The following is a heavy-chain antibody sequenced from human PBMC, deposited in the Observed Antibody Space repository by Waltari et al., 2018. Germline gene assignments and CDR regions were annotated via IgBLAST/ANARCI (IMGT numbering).Heavy chain of an antibody. CDR2: VKPDGGEK. V-gene: IGHV3-7*01. D-gene: IGHD1-26*01. CDR3: VRWRWEQSEFDY. Sequence: EVRLVESGGGLVQPGGSLRLSCAVSGFGSGSYWMGWARQAPGKGLEWVANVKPDGGEKHYVDSVKGRFTMSRDNAKNSVYLQMNSLRVEDTAVYYCVRWRWEQSEFDYWGQGTLVTVSS. CDR1: GFGSGSYW. J-gene: IGHJ4*02.